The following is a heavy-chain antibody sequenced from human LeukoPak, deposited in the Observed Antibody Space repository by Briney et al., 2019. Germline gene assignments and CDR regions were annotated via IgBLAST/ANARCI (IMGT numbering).Heavy chain of an antibody. D-gene: IGHD5-12*01. V-gene: IGHV1-69*04. CDR3: ATEPSRSYSFDHLDF. Sequence: SVKVSCKTSGGTFNNYAISWVRQAPGQGLEWMGRLVPMFGIRNYPQTFRGRVNITADKATNTAYMELRSLRAEDTAIYYCATEPSRSYSFDHLDFWGLGTQVAVSS. CDR2: LVPMFGIR. J-gene: IGHJ4*02. CDR1: GGTFNNYA.